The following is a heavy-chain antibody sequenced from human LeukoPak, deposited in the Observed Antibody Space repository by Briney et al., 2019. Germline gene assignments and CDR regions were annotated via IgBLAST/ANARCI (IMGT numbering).Heavy chain of an antibody. CDR1: GGPITTYY. J-gene: IGHJ5*02. V-gene: IGHV4-4*07. D-gene: IGHD1-26*01. CDR3: MREVRSAWASFDP. CDR2: ISGSGVI. Sequence: SETLSLTCTVSGGPITTYYLSWIRQSAGMGLEWIGRISGSGVITYNPSLKSRVILSLDTSNNHFSLKLISVTAADTAVYYCMREVRSAWASFDPWGQGTLVIVSS.